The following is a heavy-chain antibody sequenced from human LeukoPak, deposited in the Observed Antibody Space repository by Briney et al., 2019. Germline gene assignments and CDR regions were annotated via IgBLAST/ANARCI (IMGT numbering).Heavy chain of an antibody. V-gene: IGHV4-4*02. CDR2: VNLQGST. CDR1: GGSITSTNY. J-gene: IGHJ4*02. CDR3: AREGGPYRPLDY. Sequence: PSGTLSLTCGVSGGSITSTNYWTWVRQPPGKGLEWIGEVNLQGSTNYNPSLMGRVAISVHMSENHISLQLTSVTAADTAVYYCAREGGPYRPLDYSGQGTLVTVSS.